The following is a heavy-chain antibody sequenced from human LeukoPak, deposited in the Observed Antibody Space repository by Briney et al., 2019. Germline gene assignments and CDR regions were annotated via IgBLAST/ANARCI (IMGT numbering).Heavy chain of an antibody. J-gene: IGHJ6*03. CDR3: AKDVGSVYYYYMDV. CDR2: VIGSGSDS. V-gene: IGHV3-23*01. CDR1: GFTFSSYG. D-gene: IGHD1-14*01. Sequence: PGGSLRLSCAASGFTFSSYGMHWVRQAPGKGLEWVSGVIGSGSDSSYADSVKGRFTISRDNSKNTLYLQMNSLRAEGTAVYYCAKDVGSVYYYYMDVWGKGTTVTVSS.